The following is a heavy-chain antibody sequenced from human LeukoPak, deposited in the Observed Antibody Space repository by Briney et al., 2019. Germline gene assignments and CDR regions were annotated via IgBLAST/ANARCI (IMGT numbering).Heavy chain of an antibody. Sequence: SETLSLTCTVSGGSISSYYCSWIRQPPGKGLDWIGYIYSSESANYNPSLKSRVTISVDTSKNQFSLKLSSVTAADTAVYYCARAGYSYGSSNWFDPWGQGTLVTVSS. CDR3: ARAGYSYGSSNWFDP. V-gene: IGHV4-59*01. CDR1: GGSISSYY. D-gene: IGHD5-18*01. J-gene: IGHJ5*02. CDR2: IYSSESA.